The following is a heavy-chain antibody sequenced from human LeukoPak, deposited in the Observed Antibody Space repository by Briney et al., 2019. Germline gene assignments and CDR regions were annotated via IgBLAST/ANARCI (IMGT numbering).Heavy chain of an antibody. CDR2: ITTTTSYI. J-gene: IGHJ3*02. Sequence: GGSLRLSCAASRFTFSTYSMNWVRQAPGKGLEWVSSITTTTSYIYYADSVKGRFTISRDNAKNSVYLQMNSLRDEDTAVYYCARDKEKGSTTGSVFEIWGQGTMVTVSS. D-gene: IGHD2/OR15-2a*01. V-gene: IGHV3-21*01. CDR1: RFTFSTYS. CDR3: ARDKEKGSTTGSVFEI.